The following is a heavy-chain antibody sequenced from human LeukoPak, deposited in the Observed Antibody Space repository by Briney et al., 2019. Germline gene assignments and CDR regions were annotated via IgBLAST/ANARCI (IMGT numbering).Heavy chain of an antibody. Sequence: GGSLRLSCTASGFTFSTTAMAWVRQAPGKGLELVSGFGGTGDIHYAGSVRGRFTISRDNSKGILYLQMDSLRAEDTAVYYCAKDVLRWAFDYWGQGTLVTVSS. CDR2: FGGTGDI. J-gene: IGHJ4*02. V-gene: IGHV3-23*01. D-gene: IGHD3-16*01. CDR1: GFTFSTTA. CDR3: AKDVLRWAFDY.